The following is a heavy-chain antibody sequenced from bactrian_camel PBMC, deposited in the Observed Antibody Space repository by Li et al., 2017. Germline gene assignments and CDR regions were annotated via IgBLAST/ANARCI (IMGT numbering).Heavy chain of an antibody. CDR2: IYTGTGST. Sequence: VQLVESGGGLVQAGGSLRLSCTASGYTFSSKCVGWFRQAPGKERERAAVIYTGTGSTFYGDSVKGRFSISQDTVKNTVYLQMNSLKPEDTAMYYCAAFGTTYRTCRYMMQNEFRYWGQGTQVTVS. CDR1: GYTFSSKC. CDR3: AAFGTTYRTCRYMMQNEFRY. J-gene: IGHJ4*01. D-gene: IGHD6*01. V-gene: IGHV3S40*01.